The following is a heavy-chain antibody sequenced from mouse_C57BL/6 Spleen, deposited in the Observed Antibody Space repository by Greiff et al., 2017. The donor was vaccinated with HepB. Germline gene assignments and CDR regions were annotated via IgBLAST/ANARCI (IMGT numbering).Heavy chain of an antibody. V-gene: IGHV1-7*01. CDR2: INPSSGYA. CDR3: ARDSDYYGSRLAY. Sequence: QVQLQQSGAELAKPGASVKLSCKASGYTFTSYWMHWVKQRPGQGLEWIGYINPSSGYAKYNQKFKDKATLTADKSSSTAYMQLSSLTYEDSAVYYCARDSDYYGSRLAYWGQGTLVTVSA. D-gene: IGHD1-1*01. CDR1: GYTFTSYW. J-gene: IGHJ3*01.